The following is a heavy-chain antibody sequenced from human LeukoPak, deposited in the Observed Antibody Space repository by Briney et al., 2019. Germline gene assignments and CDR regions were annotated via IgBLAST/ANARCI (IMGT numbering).Heavy chain of an antibody. CDR3: ARDVGGSGITSYNNWFDP. CDR1: GFTFDDYG. V-gene: IGHV3-20*04. CDR2: INWNGGST. Sequence: GGSLRLSCAASGFTFDDYGMSWVRQAPGKGLEWVSGINWNGGSTGYADSVKGRFTISRDNAKNSLYLQMNSLGAEDTALYYCARDVGGSGITSYNNWFDPWGQGTLVTVSS. D-gene: IGHD3-10*01. J-gene: IGHJ5*02.